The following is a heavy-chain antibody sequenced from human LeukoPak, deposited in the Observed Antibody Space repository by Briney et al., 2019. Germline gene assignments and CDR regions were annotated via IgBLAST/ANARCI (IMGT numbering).Heavy chain of an antibody. CDR2: LYCSGDT. J-gene: IGHJ6*02. CDR1: RGSISSYY. D-gene: IGHD2-2*01. CDR3: AGSPRYCSSTTCSSPYNYAMDV. V-gene: IGHV4-59*01. Sequence: SSETLSLTCTVSRGSISSYYWSWIRQPPGKGLEWIGYLYCSGDTIYNPSLKSRVTISVDTSKNQFSLKLTSVTAADTAVYYCAGSPRYCSSTTCSSPYNYAMDVWGQGTTVTVSS.